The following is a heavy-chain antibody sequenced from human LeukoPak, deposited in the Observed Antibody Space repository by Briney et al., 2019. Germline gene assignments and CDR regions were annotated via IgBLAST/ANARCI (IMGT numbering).Heavy chain of an antibody. J-gene: IGHJ6*03. CDR2: LHYSGST. CDR3: ARHPNYYYYYMDV. V-gene: IGHV4-39*01. CDR1: GGSISNSYYY. Sequence: SETLSLTCTVSGGSISNSYYYWGWIRQPPGKGLEWIGSLHYSGSTYYNPSLRSRVTISVDTSKNQFSLKLSSVTAADTAVYYCARHPNYYYYYMDVWGKGTTVTISS.